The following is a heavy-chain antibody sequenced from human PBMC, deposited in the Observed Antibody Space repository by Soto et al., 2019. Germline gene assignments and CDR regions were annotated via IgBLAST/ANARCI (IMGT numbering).Heavy chain of an antibody. V-gene: IGHV4-39*01. CDR3: ASHPPYYYGMDV. CDR1: GGSISSSSYY. Sequence: KPSETMSLTRTVSGGSISSSSYYWGWIRQPSGKGLEWIGSIYYSGSTYYNPSLKSRVTISVDTSKNQFSLKLSSVTAADTAVYYCASHPPYYYGMDVWGQGTTVTVSS. J-gene: IGHJ6*02. CDR2: IYYSGST.